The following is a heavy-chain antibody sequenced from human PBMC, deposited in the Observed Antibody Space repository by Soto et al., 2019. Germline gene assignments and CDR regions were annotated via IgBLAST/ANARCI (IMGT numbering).Heavy chain of an antibody. V-gene: IGHV3-20*04. CDR3: ARIPYSLGYFFAY. D-gene: IGHD4-4*01. CDR2: INWNGGST. Sequence: GGSLRFSCAASGFTFSSYAMSWVRQAPGKGLEWVSGINWNGGSTSYADSVKGRFTISRDNAKNSLYLQMNSLRAEDTALYYCARIPYSLGYFFAYWGQGTLVTVSS. J-gene: IGHJ4*01. CDR1: GFTFSSYA.